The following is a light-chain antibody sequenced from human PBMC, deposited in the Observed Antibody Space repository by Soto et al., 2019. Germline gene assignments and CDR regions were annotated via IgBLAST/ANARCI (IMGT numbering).Light chain of an antibody. J-gene: IGKJ1*01. CDR3: QQYNSYSWT. V-gene: IGKV1-5*03. CDR2: KAS. CDR1: QSISSW. Sequence: DIQMTQSPSTLSASVGDRVTITCRASQSISSWLAWYQQKPGKAPKLLIYKASSLESGVPSRXXXXXXXXXXXXXISSLQPDDFATYYCQQYNSYSWTFGQGTKVEIK.